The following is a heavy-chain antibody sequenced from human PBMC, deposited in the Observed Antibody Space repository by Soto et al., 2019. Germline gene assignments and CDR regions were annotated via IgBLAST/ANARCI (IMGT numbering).Heavy chain of an antibody. J-gene: IGHJ4*02. D-gene: IGHD3-22*01. V-gene: IGHV3-33*01. CDR3: ASTNYDSSGSKYYFDY. Sequence: QVQLVESGGGVVQPGRSLRLSCAASGFTFSSYGMHWVRQAPGKGLEWVAVIWYDGSNKYYADSVKGRFTISRDNXKXMLYLQMNSLRAEDTAVYYCASTNYDSSGSKYYFDYWGQGTLVTVSS. CDR1: GFTFSSYG. CDR2: IWYDGSNK.